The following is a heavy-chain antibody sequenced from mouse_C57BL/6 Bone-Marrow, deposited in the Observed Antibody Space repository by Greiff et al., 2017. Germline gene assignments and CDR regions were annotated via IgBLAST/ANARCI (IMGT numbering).Heavy chain of an antibody. CDR1: GYSITSGYY. V-gene: IGHV3-6*01. J-gene: IGHJ4*01. Sequence: EVQLVESGPGLVKPSQSLSLTCSVTGYSITSGYYWNWLRQFPGNKLEWMGYISYDGSNNYNPALKNRISITRDPSKNQFFLKLNSRTTEDTATYYCARTLYYGYYGNAMDDWGQGTSVTVSS. CDR3: ARTLYYGYYGNAMDD. D-gene: IGHD2-3*01. CDR2: ISYDGSN.